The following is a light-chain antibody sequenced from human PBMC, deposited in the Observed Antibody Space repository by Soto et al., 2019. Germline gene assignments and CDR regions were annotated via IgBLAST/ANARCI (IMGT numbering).Light chain of an antibody. J-gene: IGLJ2*01. Sequence: QSVLTQPPSVSGAPGQRVTISCTGRSSNIGAGYDVHWYQQLPGAAPKLLMYGNSIRPSGVPDRFSGSKSGTSASLAITGLQAEDEADYYCQSHDTLLGGAVVFGGGTKLTVL. CDR1: SSNIGAGYD. V-gene: IGLV1-40*01. CDR3: QSHDTLLGGAVV. CDR2: GNS.